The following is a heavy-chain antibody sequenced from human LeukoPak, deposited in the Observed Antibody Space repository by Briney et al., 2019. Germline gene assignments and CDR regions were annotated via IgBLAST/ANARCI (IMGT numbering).Heavy chain of an antibody. D-gene: IGHD2-2*01. CDR3: ARDHCSANSCYEGYYNGLDV. J-gene: IGHJ6*02. CDR2: INPKSGGT. V-gene: IGHV1-2*02. CDR1: GYTFTAYY. Sequence: ASVKVSCKASGYTFTAYYLQWVRLAPGQGLEWMGWINPKSGGTEYAKRFQGRVTMTRDTSISTAYMELSRLRSDDTAVYYCARDHCSANSCYEGYYNGLDVWGQGTTVTVSS.